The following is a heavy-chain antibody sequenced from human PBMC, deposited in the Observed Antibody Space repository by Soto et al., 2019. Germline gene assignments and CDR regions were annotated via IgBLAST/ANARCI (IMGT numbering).Heavy chain of an antibody. CDR2: ISSSSSYI. CDR1: GFTFSSYS. J-gene: IGHJ4*02. CDR3: ARLGDHYSDSSGYYYPDFDY. Sequence: EVQLVESGGGLVKPGGSLRLSCAASGFTFSSYSMNWVRQAPGKGLEWVSSISSSSSYIYYADSVKGRFTISRDNAKNSLYLQMNSLRAEDTAVYYCARLGDHYSDSSGYYYPDFDYWGQGTLVTVSS. V-gene: IGHV3-21*01. D-gene: IGHD3-22*01.